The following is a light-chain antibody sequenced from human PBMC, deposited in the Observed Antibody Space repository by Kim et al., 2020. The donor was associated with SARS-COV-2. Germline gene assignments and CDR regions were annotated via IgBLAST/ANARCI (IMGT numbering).Light chain of an antibody. J-gene: IGKJ1*01. Sequence: LSPGERAPLSCRASQYVKNSLAWFQQRPGQPPRLLIYVASARATGIPVRFSGNGFDTEFTLTISSLEPEDFAVYYCQQRYNWPWTFGHGTKVEIK. CDR1: QYVKNS. CDR2: VAS. CDR3: QQRYNWPWT. V-gene: IGKV3-11*01.